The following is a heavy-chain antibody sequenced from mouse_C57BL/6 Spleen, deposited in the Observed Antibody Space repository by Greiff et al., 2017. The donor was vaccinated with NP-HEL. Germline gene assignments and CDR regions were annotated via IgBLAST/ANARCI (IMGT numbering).Heavy chain of an antibody. D-gene: IGHD4-1*01. V-gene: IGHV5-17*01. CDR3: ARPDWVDAMDY. J-gene: IGHJ4*01. Sequence: EVHLVESGGGLVKPGGSLKLSCAASGFTFSDYGMHWVRQAPEKGLEWVAYISSGSSTIYYADTVKGRFTISRDNAKNTLFLQMTSLRSEDTAMYYCARPDWVDAMDYWGQGTSVTVSS. CDR1: GFTFSDYG. CDR2: ISSGSSTI.